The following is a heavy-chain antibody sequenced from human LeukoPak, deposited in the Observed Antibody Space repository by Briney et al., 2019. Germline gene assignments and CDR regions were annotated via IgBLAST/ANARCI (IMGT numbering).Heavy chain of an antibody. J-gene: IGHJ4*02. CDR1: GFTFSGHG. CDR3: TRDRSRAEDD. D-gene: IGHD1-14*01. CDR2: INQGGSDK. Sequence: GGSLILSGAASGFTFSGHGMSWVRQAPGKGLEWVANINQGGSDKYYGEHVKGRLTIYRNNANNLLYLQMNSLRGEDTAVYYCTRDRSRAEDDWGQGPLVTVSS. V-gene: IGHV3-7*01.